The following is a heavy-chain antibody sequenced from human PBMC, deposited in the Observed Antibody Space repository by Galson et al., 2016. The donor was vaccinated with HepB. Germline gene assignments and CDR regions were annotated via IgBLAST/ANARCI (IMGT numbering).Heavy chain of an antibody. CDR1: GDSVSSDGYY. D-gene: IGHD1-26*01. CDR2: MEYIGNT. J-gene: IGHJ4*02. Sequence: SETLSLTCTVSGDSVSSDGYYWNWVRQAPGKGLEWMANMEYIGNTNFNPSLKSRITISVDTSKNRFSLKLTSVTAADTAVYFCARESRSTWNYLDSWGQGTLVTVSS. CDR3: ARESRSTWNYLDS. V-gene: IGHV4-61*08.